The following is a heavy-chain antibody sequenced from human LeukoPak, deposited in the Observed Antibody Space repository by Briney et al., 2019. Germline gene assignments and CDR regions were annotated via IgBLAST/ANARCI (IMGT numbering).Heavy chain of an antibody. CDR3: AKDQGTVSDMSGVGHFDY. D-gene: IGHD5/OR15-5a*01. V-gene: IGHV3-33*06. CDR1: GFTVSSSY. CDR2: IWYDGSEK. Sequence: PGGSLRLSCAVSGFTVSSSYMTWVRQAPGKGLEWVAVIWYDGSEKYYVDSVKGRFSISRDNSKDTVYLQMNSLRAEDTAVYYCAKDQGTVSDMSGVGHFDYWGQGSLVTVSS. J-gene: IGHJ4*02.